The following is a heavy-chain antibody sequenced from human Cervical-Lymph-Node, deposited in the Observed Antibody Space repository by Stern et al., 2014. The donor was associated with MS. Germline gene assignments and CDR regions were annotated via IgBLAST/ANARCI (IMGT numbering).Heavy chain of an antibody. Sequence: EVQLEESGAEIKKPGESLKISCKGSGYSFTRYWIGWVRQMPGKVLEWMAIIYPGASDTRYTPSFRGQVTISADKSISSAYLQWSSLKASDSALYYCARRGDGYNGADLWGQGTLVTV. J-gene: IGHJ5*02. V-gene: IGHV5-51*03. CDR3: ARRGDGYNGADL. CDR2: IYPGASDT. D-gene: IGHD5-24*01. CDR1: GYSFTRYW.